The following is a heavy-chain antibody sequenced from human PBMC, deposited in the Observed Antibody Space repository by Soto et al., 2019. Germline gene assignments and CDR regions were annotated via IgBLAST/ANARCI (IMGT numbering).Heavy chain of an antibody. CDR3: AKYVVPAALTYYYYYMDV. J-gene: IGHJ6*03. V-gene: IGHV3-23*01. Sequence: GGSLRLSCAASGFTFSSYAMSWVRQAPGKGLEWVSAISGSGGSTYYADSVKGRFTISRDNSKNTLYLQMNSLRAEDTAVYYCAKYVVPAALTYYYYYMDVWGKGTTVTVSS. CDR2: ISGSGGST. CDR1: GFTFSSYA. D-gene: IGHD2-2*01.